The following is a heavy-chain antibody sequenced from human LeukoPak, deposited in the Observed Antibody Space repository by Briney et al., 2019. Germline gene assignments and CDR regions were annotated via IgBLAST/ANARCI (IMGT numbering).Heavy chain of an antibody. CDR3: ARHLNNCGDDCYIFDY. J-gene: IGHJ4*02. CDR1: SGSISTYY. V-gene: IGHV4-59*08. D-gene: IGHD2-21*01. CDR2: FYYTGST. Sequence: KTSETLSLTCTVSSGSISTYYWSWTRQPPGKGLEWIGYFYYTGSTTYNPSLKSRVTISVDTSKNQFSLRLSSVTAADTAVYYCARHLNNCGDDCYIFDYWGQGTLVTVSS.